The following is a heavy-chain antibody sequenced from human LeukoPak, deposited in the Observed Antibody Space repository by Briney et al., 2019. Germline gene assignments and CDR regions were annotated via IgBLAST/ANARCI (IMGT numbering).Heavy chain of an antibody. CDR2: ISANGGAT. Sequence: QAGGSLRLSCAASGFTFSNFAMSWVRQAPGKGLECVSLISANGGATYYADSVKGRFTISRDNSKSTLYLQMNSLRADDTAVYYCAKASGSPYYFDYWGQGTLVTVSS. J-gene: IGHJ4*02. D-gene: IGHD3-10*01. CDR3: AKASGSPYYFDY. V-gene: IGHV3-23*01. CDR1: GFTFSNFA.